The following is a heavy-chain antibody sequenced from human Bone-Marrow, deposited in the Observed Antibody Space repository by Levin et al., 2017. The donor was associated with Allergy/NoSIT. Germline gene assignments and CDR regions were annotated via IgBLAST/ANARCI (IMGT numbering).Heavy chain of an antibody. CDR1: GGTFCNYA. CDR2: IIPMSGKT. J-gene: IGHJ4*02. D-gene: IGHD2-2*01. Sequence: SVKVSCKTSGGTFCNYAISWVRQAPGQGLEWMGGIIPMSGKTTYPPKFQDRVTITADGSTSTAYMELTSLRSEDTALYYCARGAGPLGYCSSPSCYPFDSWGQGTLVSVSS. V-gene: IGHV1-69*13. CDR3: ARGAGPLGYCSSPSCYPFDS.